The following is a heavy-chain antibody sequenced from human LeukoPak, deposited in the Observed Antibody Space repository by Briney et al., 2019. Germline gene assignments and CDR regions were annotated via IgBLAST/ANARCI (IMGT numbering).Heavy chain of an antibody. J-gene: IGHJ5*02. CDR3: ARVGRRGPRGWFDP. V-gene: IGHV1-18*04. CDR2: ISAYNGNT. Sequence: GASVKVSCKASGYTFTGYYMHWVRQAPGQGLEWMGWISAYNGNTNYAQKLQGRVTMTTDTSTSTAYMELRSLRSDDTAVYYCARVGRRGPRGWFDPWGQGTLVTVSS. CDR1: GYTFTGYY.